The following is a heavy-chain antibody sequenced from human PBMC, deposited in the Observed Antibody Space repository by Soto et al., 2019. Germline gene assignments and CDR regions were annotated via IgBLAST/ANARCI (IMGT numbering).Heavy chain of an antibody. D-gene: IGHD2-15*01. Sequence: GASVKVSCKASGFTFTSSAVQWVRQARGQRREWIGWIVVGSGNTNYAQKFQERVTITRDMSTSTAYMELSSLRSEDTAVYYCAARLPLIGYCSGGSCPTGGMDVWGQGXTVTVSS. CDR2: IVVGSGNT. J-gene: IGHJ6*02. V-gene: IGHV1-58*01. CDR3: AARLPLIGYCSGGSCPTGGMDV. CDR1: GFTFTSSA.